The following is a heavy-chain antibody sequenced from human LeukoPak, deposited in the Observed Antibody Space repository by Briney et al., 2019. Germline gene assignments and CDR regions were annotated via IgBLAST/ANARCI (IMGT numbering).Heavy chain of an antibody. J-gene: IGHJ4*02. Sequence: EGSLRLSCAASGFTFSSYAMHWVRQAPGKGLEWVAVISYDGSNKYYADSVKGRFTISRDNSKNTLYLQMNSLRAEDTAVYYCARDRYLAAAGYFDYWGQGTLVTVSS. D-gene: IGHD6-13*01. CDR3: ARDRYLAAAGYFDY. V-gene: IGHV3-30*04. CDR1: GFTFSSYA. CDR2: ISYDGSNK.